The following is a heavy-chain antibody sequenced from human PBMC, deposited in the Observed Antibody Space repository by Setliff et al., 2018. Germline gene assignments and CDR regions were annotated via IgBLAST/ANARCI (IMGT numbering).Heavy chain of an antibody. CDR3: TREGAYSSSSPLFDY. V-gene: IGHV4-59*12. J-gene: IGHJ4*02. CDR2: IYYSGST. D-gene: IGHD6-6*01. CDR1: GGSISSYY. Sequence: SETLSLTCTVSGGSISSYYWSWIRQPPGKRLEWIGYIYYSGSTNYNPSLESRVTISVDTSKNQFSLRLNSLKTEDTAMYYCTREGAYSSSSPLFDYWGQGTLVTVSS.